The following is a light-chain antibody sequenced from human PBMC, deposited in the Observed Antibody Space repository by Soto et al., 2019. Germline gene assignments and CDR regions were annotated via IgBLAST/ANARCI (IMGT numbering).Light chain of an antibody. Sequence: DIVLTQSACTLSWSPGGRVTRSWRASQNVRTNYLAWYQQKNGQAPRLLIYGASTRASGIPERFSGSVYGTDFNLTISRLETEDFAVYYCQVYGSSPKTFGQGTKVDIK. CDR2: GAS. CDR1: QNVRTNY. CDR3: QVYGSSPKT. J-gene: IGKJ1*01. V-gene: IGKV3-20*01.